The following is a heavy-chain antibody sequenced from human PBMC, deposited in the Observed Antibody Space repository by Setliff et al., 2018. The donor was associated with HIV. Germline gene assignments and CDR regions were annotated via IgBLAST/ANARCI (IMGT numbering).Heavy chain of an antibody. Sequence: PSETLSLTCSVSGVSINRTDHYWGWIRQSPGKRLEWIGSVPQSGSTYYNPSLKSRITISVDRSKNLFSLKLISVTAADQGVYYCARVPVAGANWFDPWGLGTLVTVSS. D-gene: IGHD2-21*01. J-gene: IGHJ5*02. CDR3: ARVPVAGANWFDP. V-gene: IGHV4-39*01. CDR2: VPQSGST. CDR1: GVSINRTDHY.